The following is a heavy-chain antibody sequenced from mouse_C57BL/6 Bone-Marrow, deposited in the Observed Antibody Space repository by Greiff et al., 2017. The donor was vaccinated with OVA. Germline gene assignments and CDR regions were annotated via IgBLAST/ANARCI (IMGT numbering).Heavy chain of an antibody. J-gene: IGHJ3*01. Sequence: QVQLQQSGAELVRPGASVTLSCKASGYTFTDYEMHWVKQTPVHGLEWIGAIDPETGGTAYNQKFKGKAILTADKSSSTAYMELRSLTSEDSAVYYCTRRDYYGSSLWGQGTLVTVSA. CDR3: TRRDYYGSSL. D-gene: IGHD1-1*01. V-gene: IGHV1-15*01. CDR2: IDPETGGT. CDR1: GYTFTDYE.